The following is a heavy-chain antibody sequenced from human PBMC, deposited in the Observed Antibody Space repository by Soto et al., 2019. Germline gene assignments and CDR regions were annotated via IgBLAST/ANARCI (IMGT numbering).Heavy chain of an antibody. J-gene: IGHJ6*02. V-gene: IGHV4-59*12. CDR1: GGSISGFF. CDR3: ARVLDFWSGYVPYGMDV. CDR2: VYYSGST. Sequence: PSETLSLTCTVSGGSISGFFWGWIRQPPGVGLDLIGYVYYSGSTNYIPSLKSRITISHDTSKNQFSLKLSSVTAADTAVYYCARVLDFWSGYVPYGMDVWGQGTTVTVSS. D-gene: IGHD3-3*01.